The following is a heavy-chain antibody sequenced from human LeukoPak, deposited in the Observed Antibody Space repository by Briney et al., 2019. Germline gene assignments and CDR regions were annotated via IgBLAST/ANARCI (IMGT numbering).Heavy chain of an antibody. V-gene: IGHV3-74*01. CDR1: GFTFSTYR. CDR2: INGDGTST. D-gene: IGHD5-18*01. J-gene: IGHJ4*02. Sequence: GGSLRRSCAASGFTFSTYRMYWFRQAPGRGLVWVSRINGDGTSTSYADSVKGRFTISRDNAENTLYLQMNSLRAEDTAVYYCARSGGYNRLDYWGQGTLVTVSS. CDR3: ARSGGYNRLDY.